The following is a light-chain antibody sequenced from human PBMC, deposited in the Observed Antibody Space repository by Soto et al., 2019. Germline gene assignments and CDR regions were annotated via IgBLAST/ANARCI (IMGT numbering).Light chain of an antibody. CDR2: DDN. V-gene: IGLV1-51*01. J-gene: IGLJ1*01. Sequence: QSVLTQPPSLSAAPGQEVTISCSGSISNIGGNSVSWYQQLPGTAPKLLIYDDNKRPSGIPDRFSGSKSGTSATLGITGFQTGDGADYYCGSWDSSLSAYVFGTGTKVTVL. CDR3: GSWDSSLSAYV. CDR1: ISNIGGNS.